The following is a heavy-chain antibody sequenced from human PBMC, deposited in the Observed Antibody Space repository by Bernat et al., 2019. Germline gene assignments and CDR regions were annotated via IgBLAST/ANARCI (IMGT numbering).Heavy chain of an antibody. Sequence: EVQLVESGGGLVQPGESLRLSCAASGFTFSSYWLHWVRQGSGKGLVWVSRISGDGSSTNYADSVKGRFTISRDNAKNTLYLQMNSLRAEDTAVYYCARDCYSGYDRYFDYWGQGTLVTVSS. D-gene: IGHD5-12*01. CDR1: GFTFSSYW. J-gene: IGHJ4*02. CDR3: ARDCYSGYDRYFDY. V-gene: IGHV3-74*01. CDR2: ISGDGSST.